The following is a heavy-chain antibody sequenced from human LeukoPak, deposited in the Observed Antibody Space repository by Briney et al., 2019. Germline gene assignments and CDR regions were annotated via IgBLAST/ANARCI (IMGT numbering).Heavy chain of an antibody. CDR1: GYRLSSYW. CDR3: ERHNHGANSHFDS. V-gene: IGHV5-51*01. CDR2: IYPGDSDT. D-gene: IGHD4-23*01. J-gene: IGHJ4*02. Sequence: KRGESLKISCKGSGYRLSSYWIGWVRQMPGKGLEWMGIIYPGDSDTRYSPSFQGQVAISADNSISTAYVQWNSLKASDTAVYYCERHNHGANSHFDSWGQGTLVTVSS.